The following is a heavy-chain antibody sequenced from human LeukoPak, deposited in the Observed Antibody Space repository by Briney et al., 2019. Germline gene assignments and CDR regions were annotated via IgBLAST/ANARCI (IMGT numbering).Heavy chain of an antibody. CDR2: IFYSGST. CDR3: ARQSTRGYCSSTSCQAVNAFDI. CDR1: GGSITTYY. J-gene: IGHJ3*02. V-gene: IGHV4-59*08. Sequence: PSETLSLTCTVSGGSITTYYWSWIRQPPGKGLERIGYIFYSGSTRYNPSLKSRVTISVDTSKNQFSLRLTSVTAADTAVYYCARQSTRGYCSSTSCQAVNAFDIRGQGTMVTVSS. D-gene: IGHD2-2*01.